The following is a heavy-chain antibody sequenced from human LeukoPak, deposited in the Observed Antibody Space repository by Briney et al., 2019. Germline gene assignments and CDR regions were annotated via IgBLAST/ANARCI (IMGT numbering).Heavy chain of an antibody. J-gene: IGHJ4*02. D-gene: IGHD6-19*01. CDR3: AKNGLGSGSSRYFDY. Sequence: GGSLRLSCAASGFTFSNYVITWVRQAPGKGLEWVLGISASGGSTYYADSVKGRFTISRDNSENTLYPQMNSLRAEDTAVYYCAKNGLGSGSSRYFDYWGQGALVTVSS. CDR1: GFTFSNYV. CDR2: ISASGGST. V-gene: IGHV3-23*01.